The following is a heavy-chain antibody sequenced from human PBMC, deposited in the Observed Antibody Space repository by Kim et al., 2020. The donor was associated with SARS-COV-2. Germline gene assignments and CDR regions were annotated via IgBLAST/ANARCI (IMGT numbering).Heavy chain of an antibody. V-gene: IGHV3-48*02. J-gene: IGHJ4*02. D-gene: IGHD6-13*01. CDR2: ISATGSTV. Sequence: GGSLRLSCVASGFVFSNYNMNWVRQAPGKGLQWISYISATGSTVYYADSLKGRLSISRDNAKNSLYLQMNSLRDEDTAVYYCARLYSTSWYYFDSWGQGTLVTVSS. CDR1: GFVFSNYN. CDR3: ARLYSTSWYYFDS.